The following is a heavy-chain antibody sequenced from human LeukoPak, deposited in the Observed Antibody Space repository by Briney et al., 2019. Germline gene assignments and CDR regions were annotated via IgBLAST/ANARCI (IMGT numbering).Heavy chain of an antibody. CDR1: GASIDFESYY. J-gene: IGHJ1*01. V-gene: IGHV4-61*02. CDR2: IDHGGVT. D-gene: IGHD1-26*01. Sequence: SQTLSLTCTVSGASIDFESYYWTWVRQSAGKGLEWIGRIDHGGVTNYNPSLQSRVTISLDTSQKQFSLKLSSVTAADTAVYYCARGHDYYSEYFQHWGQGTLVSVPS. CDR3: ARGHDYYSEYFQH.